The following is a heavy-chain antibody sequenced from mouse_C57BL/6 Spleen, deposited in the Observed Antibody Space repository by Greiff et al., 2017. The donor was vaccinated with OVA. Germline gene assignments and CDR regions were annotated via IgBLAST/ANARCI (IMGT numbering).Heavy chain of an antibody. CDR3: ARYYGSSSCYFDY. J-gene: IGHJ2*01. CDR1: GYSITSGYY. V-gene: IGHV3-6*01. D-gene: IGHD1-1*01. Sequence: EVQLQQSGPGLVKPSQSLSLTCSVTGYSITSGYYWNWIRQFPGNKLEWMGYISYDGSNNYNPSLKNRISITRDTSKNQFFLKLNSVTTEDTATYYCARYYGSSSCYFDYWGQGTTLTVSS. CDR2: ISYDGSN.